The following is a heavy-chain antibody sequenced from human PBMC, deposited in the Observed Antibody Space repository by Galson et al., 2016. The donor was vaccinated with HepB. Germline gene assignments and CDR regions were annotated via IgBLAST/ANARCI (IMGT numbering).Heavy chain of an antibody. CDR2: IYYTGTT. Sequence: SETLSLTCTGSGDSINTGNYYGAWIRQPPGKGLEWIATIYYTGTTYYNPSLKSRLTITVDTSDNQFTLHLNSVTAADTAVYYCARDLTGPAFDIWSQGTMVTVSS. CDR1: GDSINTGNYY. CDR3: ARDLTGPAFDI. J-gene: IGHJ3*02. V-gene: IGHV4-39*02.